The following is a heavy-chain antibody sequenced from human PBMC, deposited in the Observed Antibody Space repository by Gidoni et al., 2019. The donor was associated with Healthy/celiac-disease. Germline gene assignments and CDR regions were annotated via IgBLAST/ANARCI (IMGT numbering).Heavy chain of an antibody. CDR3: AKSIVVPAAIRGGPYYYYYMDV. CDR1: GFTFSSCG. D-gene: IGHD2-2*02. J-gene: IGHJ6*03. V-gene: IGHV3-30*18. CDR2: ISYDGSNK. Sequence: QVQLVESGGGVVQPGRSLPLSCAASGFTFSSCGMHWVRQAPGKGLEWVAVISYDGSNKYYADSVKGRFTSSRDNSKNTLYLQMNSLRAEDTAVYYCAKSIVVPAAIRGGPYYYYYMDVWGKGTTVTVSS.